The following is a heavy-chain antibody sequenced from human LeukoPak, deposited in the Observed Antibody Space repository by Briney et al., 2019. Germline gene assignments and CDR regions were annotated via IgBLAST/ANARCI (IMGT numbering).Heavy chain of an antibody. J-gene: IGHJ4*02. Sequence: GGSLRLSCAASGFSFSSNWMHWVRQAPGKGLVWVSRINSDGSTINYAASVKGRFTISRDNAKNTLFLQMNSLRVEDTAVYYCARALVGASDYWGQGTVVTVSS. CDR3: ARALVGASDY. D-gene: IGHD1-26*01. V-gene: IGHV3-74*01. CDR2: INSDGSTI. CDR1: GFSFSSNW.